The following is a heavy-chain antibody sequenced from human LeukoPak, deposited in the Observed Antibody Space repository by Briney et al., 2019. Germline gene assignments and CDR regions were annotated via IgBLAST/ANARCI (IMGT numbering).Heavy chain of an antibody. CDR1: GGSISSYY. CDR2: IYYSGST. Sequence: SSETLSLTCTVSGGSISSYYWSWIRQPPGKGLEWIGYIYYSGSTNYSPSLKSRVTISVDTSKNQFSLKLSSVTAADTAVYYCARGGTKSQHWGQGTLVTVSS. J-gene: IGHJ1*01. D-gene: IGHD2-15*01. V-gene: IGHV4-59*01. CDR3: ARGGTKSQH.